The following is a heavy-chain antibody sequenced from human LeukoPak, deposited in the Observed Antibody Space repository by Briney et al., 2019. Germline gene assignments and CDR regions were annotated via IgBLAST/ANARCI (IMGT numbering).Heavy chain of an antibody. CDR3: AKSLYGSGSYVDY. CDR2: INSDGSST. J-gene: IGHJ4*02. D-gene: IGHD3-10*01. V-gene: IGHV3-74*01. CDR1: GFTLSSYW. Sequence: GGSLRLSCAASGFTLSSYWMHWVRRAPGKGLVWISRINSDGSSTGYADSVKGRFTSSRDNAKNTLYLQMNSLSPEDTAVYYCAKSLYGSGSYVDYWGQGTLVTVSS.